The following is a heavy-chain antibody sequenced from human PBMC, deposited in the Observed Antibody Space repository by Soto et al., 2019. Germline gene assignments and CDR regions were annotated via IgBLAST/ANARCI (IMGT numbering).Heavy chain of an antibody. J-gene: IGHJ1*01. Sequence: EVQLLESGGGLVQPGGSLRLSCAASGFTFSSYAMSWVRQAPGKGLEWVSAISGSGGSTYYADSVKGRFTISRDNSKNTLYLQMNSLRAEDTAVYYCARDRGLCIPRGSGSFGVVYFQHWGQGTLVTVSS. CDR1: GFTFSSYA. CDR3: ARDRGLCIPRGSGSFGVVYFQH. D-gene: IGHD2-15*01. CDR2: ISGSGGST. V-gene: IGHV3-23*01.